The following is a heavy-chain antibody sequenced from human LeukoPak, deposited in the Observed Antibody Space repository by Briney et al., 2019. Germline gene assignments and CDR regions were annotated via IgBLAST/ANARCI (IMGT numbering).Heavy chain of an antibody. CDR2: ISGSGGST. CDR3: AKFGGGYGSGSYGEYYYYHYGMDV. J-gene: IGHJ6*04. D-gene: IGHD3-10*01. V-gene: IGHV3-23*01. CDR1: GFTFSSYA. Sequence: AGGSLRLSCAASGFTFSSYAMSWVRQAPGKGLEWVSAISGSGGSTYYADSVKGRFTISRDNSKNTLYLQMNSLRAEDTAVYYCAKFGGGYGSGSYGEYYYYHYGMDVWGKGTTVTVSS.